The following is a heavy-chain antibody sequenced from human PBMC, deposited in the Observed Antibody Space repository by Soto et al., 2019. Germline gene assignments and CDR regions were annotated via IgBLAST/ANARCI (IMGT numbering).Heavy chain of an antibody. V-gene: IGHV1-3*01. Sequence: QVQLVQSGAEVKKPGASVKVSCKASGYTFTSYAMHWVRQAPGQRLEWMGWINAGNGNTKYSQKFQGRVNITRDTSASTAYMELSSLRSEDTAVYYCAGGGGPLLWFGVSPYWGQGTLVTVSS. CDR3: AGGGGPLLWFGVSPY. D-gene: IGHD3-10*01. CDR1: GYTFTSYA. J-gene: IGHJ4*02. CDR2: INAGNGNT.